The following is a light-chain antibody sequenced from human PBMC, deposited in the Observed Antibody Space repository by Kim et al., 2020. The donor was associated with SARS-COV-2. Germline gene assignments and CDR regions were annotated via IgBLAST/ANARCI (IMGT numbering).Light chain of an antibody. CDR3: QSYDSSLSVGI. CDR2: SND. J-gene: IGLJ2*01. V-gene: IGLV1-40*01. Sequence: RVTISCTGTTSNIVAGFDVNWYQQLPGVAPKLLIHSNDNRPSGVPDRFSGSKSGTSASLAITGLQPEDEADYYCQSYDSSLSVGIFGGGTQLTVL. CDR1: TSNIVAGFD.